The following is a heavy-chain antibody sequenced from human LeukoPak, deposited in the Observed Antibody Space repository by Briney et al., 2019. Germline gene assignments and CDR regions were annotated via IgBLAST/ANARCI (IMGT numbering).Heavy chain of an antibody. CDR1: GFTFSSYA. CDR3: AKDRTWEPYFDY. Sequence: PGGSLRLSCAASGFTFSSYAMSWVRQAPGKGLEWVSAISGSGGSTYYADSVKGRFTISRDNSKNTLYLQMNSLRAKDTAVYYCAKDRTWEPYFDYWGQGTLVTVSS. D-gene: IGHD1-26*01. V-gene: IGHV3-23*01. CDR2: ISGSGGST. J-gene: IGHJ4*02.